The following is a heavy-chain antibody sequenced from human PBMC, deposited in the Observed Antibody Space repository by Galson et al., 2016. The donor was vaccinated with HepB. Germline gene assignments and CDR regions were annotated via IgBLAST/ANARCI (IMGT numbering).Heavy chain of an antibody. V-gene: IGHV2-5*01. CDR2: IYSNDEK. CDR1: GFSLTTPGVG. J-gene: IGHJ5*02. D-gene: IGHD3-3*01. CDR3: ARRLNLNFRSDVEGGKNVFGP. Sequence: PALVKPTQTLTLTCTLSGFSLTTPGVGVGWIRQPPGKALEWLAHIYSNDEKTYRQSLKNRLTISKDTSKNQVVLTMTNMDPVDTATYYCARRLNLNFRSDVEGGKNVFGPWGQGVRFTVSS.